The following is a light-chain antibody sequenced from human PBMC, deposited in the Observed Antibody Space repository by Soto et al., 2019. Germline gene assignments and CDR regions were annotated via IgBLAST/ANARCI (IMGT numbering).Light chain of an antibody. CDR1: QSISIY. V-gene: IGKV1-39*01. J-gene: IGKJ5*01. CDR3: PPTYTIPEIT. Sequence: DIQMTQSPSSLSASVGDRVTITCRASQSISIYFNWHKLKPGKAPNLLMYGASYLKSGVPTRFSGSGSGTDFTLTISSLQPEDFAIYYCPPTYTIPEITFGQGTRLDIK. CDR2: GAS.